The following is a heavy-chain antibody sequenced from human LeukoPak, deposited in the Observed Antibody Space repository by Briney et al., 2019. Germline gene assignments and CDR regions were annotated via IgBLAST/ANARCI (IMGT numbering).Heavy chain of an antibody. D-gene: IGHD1-26*01. V-gene: IGHV1-46*01. CDR2: INPSGGST. J-gene: IGHJ6*02. CDR3: ARDQRGSYYYYYYGMDV. CDR1: GYTFTRYY. Sequence: ASVKVSCKASGYTFTRYYMHWVRQAPGQGLEWMGIINPSGGSTSYAQKFQGRVTMTRDTSTSTVYMELSSLRSEDTAVYYCARDQRGSYYYYYYGMDVWGQGTTVNVSS.